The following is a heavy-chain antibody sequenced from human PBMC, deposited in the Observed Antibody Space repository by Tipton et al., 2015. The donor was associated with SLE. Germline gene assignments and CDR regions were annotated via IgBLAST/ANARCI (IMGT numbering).Heavy chain of an antibody. J-gene: IGHJ6*03. Sequence: TLSLTCVVYGGSFSGHYWSWIRRSPGKGLEWIGEINQSGSTKYNPSLKSRVTTSIDTSKSQFSLKLSAVTAADTAVYYCARGRYDFWSGYSSHYYMDVWGKGTTVTVSS. CDR3: ARGRYDFWSGYSSHYYMDV. CDR1: GGSFSGHY. CDR2: INQSGST. V-gene: IGHV4-34*01. D-gene: IGHD3-3*01.